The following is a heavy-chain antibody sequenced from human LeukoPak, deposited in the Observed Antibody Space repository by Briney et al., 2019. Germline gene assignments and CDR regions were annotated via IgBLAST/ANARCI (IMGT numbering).Heavy chain of an antibody. V-gene: IGHV3-23*01. D-gene: IGHD3-16*01. Sequence: PGGSLRLSCAASGITFSSYGMSWVRQVPGKGLEWVSSISHTGGSPYYADSVKGRFTVSRDNSKNTLYLQMNGLRAEDTAVYYCARRAGGLARNNWFDPWGQGTLVTVSS. CDR3: ARRAGGLARNNWFDP. CDR2: ISHTGGSP. CDR1: GITFSSYG. J-gene: IGHJ5*02.